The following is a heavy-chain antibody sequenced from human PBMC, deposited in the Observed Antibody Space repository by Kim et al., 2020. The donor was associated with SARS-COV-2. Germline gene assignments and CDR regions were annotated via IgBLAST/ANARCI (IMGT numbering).Heavy chain of an antibody. CDR3: ARDRVSSSWYGTFDY. Sequence: GGSLRLSCAASGFPVSSNYMSWVRQAPGKGLEWVSVIYSGGSTYYADSVKGRFTISRDNSKNTLYLQMNSLRAEDTAVYYCARDRVSSSWYGTFDYWGQGTLVIVSS. V-gene: IGHV3-53*01. D-gene: IGHD6-13*01. J-gene: IGHJ4*02. CDR1: GFPVSSNY. CDR2: IYSGGST.